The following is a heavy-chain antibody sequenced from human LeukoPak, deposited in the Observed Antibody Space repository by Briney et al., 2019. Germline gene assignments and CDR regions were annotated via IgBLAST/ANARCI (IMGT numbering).Heavy chain of an antibody. CDR3: AVGGLRSGEETLPPPIDY. CDR2: IIPIFGTA. D-gene: IGHD3-3*01. J-gene: IGHJ4*02. CDR1: GGTFSSYA. V-gene: IGHV1-69*13. Sequence: SVKVSCKASGGTFSSYASSWVRQAPGQGLEWMGGIIPIFGTANYAQKFQGRVTITADESTSTAYMELSSLRSEDTAVYYCAVGGLRSGEETLPPPIDYWGQGTLVTVSS.